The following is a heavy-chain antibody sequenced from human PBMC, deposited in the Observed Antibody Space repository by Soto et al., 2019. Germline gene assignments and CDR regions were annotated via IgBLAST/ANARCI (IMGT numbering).Heavy chain of an antibody. CDR2: FHPEDGET. CDR3: ATVTRYYYDSSGYPQIAAFDI. V-gene: IGHV1-24*01. Sequence: EASVKVSCKVSGYTLTELSMHCVRHAPGKGLEWMGGFHPEDGETIYEQKFQGRVTMTEDTSTDTAYMELSSLRSEDTAVYYCATVTRYYYDSSGYPQIAAFDIWGQGTMVTVSS. D-gene: IGHD3-22*01. CDR1: GYTLTELS. J-gene: IGHJ3*02.